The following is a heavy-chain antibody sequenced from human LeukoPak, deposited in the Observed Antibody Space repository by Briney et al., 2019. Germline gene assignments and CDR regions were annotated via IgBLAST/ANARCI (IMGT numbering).Heavy chain of an antibody. Sequence: GGSLRLSCAACGFTFSSCDMHWVRQAPGKGLEWVSAIGTIGDTYYPDSVKARFTISRENAKNSLYLQMNSLRAEDTAVYYCAREMDDSGGWWYLDLWGRGTLVTVSS. CDR1: GFTFSSCD. J-gene: IGHJ2*01. CDR3: AREMDDSGGWWYLDL. CDR2: IGTIGDT. V-gene: IGHV3-13*01. D-gene: IGHD6-19*01.